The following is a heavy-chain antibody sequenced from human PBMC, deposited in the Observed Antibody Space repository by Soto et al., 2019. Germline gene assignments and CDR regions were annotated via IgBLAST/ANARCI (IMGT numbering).Heavy chain of an antibody. CDR1: GGSISSYY. J-gene: IGHJ4*02. CDR3: ERESGRVGWGVWGYRTVY. CDR2: IYTSGST. Sequence: QVQLQESGPGLVKPSETLSLTCTVSGGSISSYYWSWIRQPAGKGLEWIGRIYTSGSTNYNPSLQSRVTMSLDTSKNQVSLKLRSVTDADTDVYYCERESGRVGWGVWGYRTVYLCQGPLVTVSS. V-gene: IGHV4-4*07. D-gene: IGHD3-10*01.